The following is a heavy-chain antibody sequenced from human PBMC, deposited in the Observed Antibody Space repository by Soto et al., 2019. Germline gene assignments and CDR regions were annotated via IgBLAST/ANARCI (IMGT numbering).Heavy chain of an antibody. J-gene: IGHJ6*03. D-gene: IGHD6-6*01. Sequence: GGSLRLSCAASGFTVSSKYMSWVRQAPGKGLEWVSLIQSGGPTYYADSVKGRFTISRDNAKNSLYLQMNSLRAEDTAVYYCARDDYSSSSEYYYYYYYMDVWGKGTTVTVSS. CDR2: IQSGGPT. V-gene: IGHV3-66*01. CDR1: GFTVSSKY. CDR3: ARDDYSSSSEYYYYYYYMDV.